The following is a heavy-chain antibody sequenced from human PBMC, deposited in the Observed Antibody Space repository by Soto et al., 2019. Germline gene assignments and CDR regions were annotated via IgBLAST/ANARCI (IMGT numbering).Heavy chain of an antibody. D-gene: IGHD6-19*01. Sequence: VQLVKSGGGVVQPGRSLRLSCAASGFTFSDYAMHWVRQAPGKGLEWVAVVSHDGRNTHYADSVKGRFTISRDSSKNKVSLEMTSLRAEDTAVYYCAKGGRQWLVTSDFNYWGQRALVTVSS. J-gene: IGHJ4*02. CDR3: AKGGRQWLVTSDFNY. CDR2: VSHDGRNT. V-gene: IGHV3-30*18. CDR1: GFTFSDYA.